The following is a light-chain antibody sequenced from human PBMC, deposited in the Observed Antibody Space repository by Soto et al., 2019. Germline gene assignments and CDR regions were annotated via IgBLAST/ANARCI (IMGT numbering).Light chain of an antibody. J-gene: IGKJ1*01. CDR3: QQYHSYPRT. CDR2: AAS. V-gene: IGKV1-16*01. Sequence: DIQMTQSPSSLSVSVGDRVTITCRASQDIGTSLGWFQQEGGKAPKSLIYAASTLQIGVPARFSSSGSGTDFTLTISSLQTEDFATYYCQQYHSYPRTFGQGTRLEI. CDR1: QDIGTS.